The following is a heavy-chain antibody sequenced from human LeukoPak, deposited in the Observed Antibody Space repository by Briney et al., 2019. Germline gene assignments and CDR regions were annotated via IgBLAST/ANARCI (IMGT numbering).Heavy chain of an antibody. CDR3: AREFLGPHAFDI. CDR1: GFTFSDHY. D-gene: IGHD3-16*01. CDR2: TRNKANSYTT. J-gene: IGHJ3*02. V-gene: IGHV3-72*01. Sequence: GGSLRLSCAASGFTFSDHYMDWVRQAPGKGLEWVGRTRNKANSYTTEYAASVKGRFTISRDDSKNSLYLQMNSLKTEDTAVYYCAREFLGPHAFDIWGQGTMVTVSS.